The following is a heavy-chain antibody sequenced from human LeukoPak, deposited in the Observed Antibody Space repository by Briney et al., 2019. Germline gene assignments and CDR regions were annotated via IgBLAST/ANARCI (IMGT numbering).Heavy chain of an antibody. V-gene: IGHV3-23*01. Sequence: GGSLRLSCSASGFTFSSFAMSWVRQAPGKGLEWVSGISGSGGSTYYADSMKGRFTISRDNSKNTLYLQINSLRAEDTAVYYCARDYYYYGMDVWGQGTTVTVSS. CDR1: GFTFSSFA. CDR2: ISGSGGST. J-gene: IGHJ6*02. CDR3: ARDYYYYGMDV.